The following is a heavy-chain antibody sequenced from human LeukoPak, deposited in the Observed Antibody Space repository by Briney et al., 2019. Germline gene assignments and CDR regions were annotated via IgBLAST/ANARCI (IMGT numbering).Heavy chain of an antibody. CDR2: INAGNGNT. D-gene: IGHD3-3*01. CDR3: ARTNDFWSGYYYGMDV. Sequence: ALVKVSCKPSGYTFTTYTIHWVRQSPGQRLEWMGGINAGNGNTKYSQHFQGRVTITRDTSASTAYMELRSLRSEDTAVYYCARTNDFWSGYYYGMDVWGQGTTVTVSS. V-gene: IGHV1-3*01. J-gene: IGHJ6*02. CDR1: GYTFTTYT.